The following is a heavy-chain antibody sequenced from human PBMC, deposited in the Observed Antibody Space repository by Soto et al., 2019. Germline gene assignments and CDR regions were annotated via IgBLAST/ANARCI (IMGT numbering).Heavy chain of an antibody. CDR1: GYTFTNYW. J-gene: IGHJ6*02. CDR2: IYPGDSDT. D-gene: IGHD3-10*01. CDR3: AGGGVRGVITRTRDYYGMDV. Sequence: GESLKISCKGSGYTFTNYWIAWVRQMPGQGLEWMGIIYPGDSDTRYSPSFQGQVTISADKSISTAYLQWSSLKASDTAMYYCAGGGVRGVITRTRDYYGMDVWGQGTTVTVSS. V-gene: IGHV5-51*01.